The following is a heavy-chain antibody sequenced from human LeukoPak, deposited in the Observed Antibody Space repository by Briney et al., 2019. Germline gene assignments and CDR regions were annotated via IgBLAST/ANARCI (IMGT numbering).Heavy chain of an antibody. CDR2: MYYGGNP. Sequence: SETLSLTCTVSGYSIRSGYFWGWIRQPPGKGLEWVGSMYYGGNPNYNPSLKSRVTISLDTSKNQVSLKLRSVTVADTAVYYCVRDDYTNYGDARGQGTLVTVSS. CDR1: GYSIRSGYF. J-gene: IGHJ4*02. V-gene: IGHV4-38-2*02. CDR3: VRDDYTNYGDA. D-gene: IGHD4-11*01.